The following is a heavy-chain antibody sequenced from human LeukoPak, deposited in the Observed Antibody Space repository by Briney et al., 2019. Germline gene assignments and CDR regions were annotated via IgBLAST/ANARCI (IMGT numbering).Heavy chain of an antibody. CDR1: GYTFTSYD. J-gene: IGHJ5*02. V-gene: IGHV1-8*01. Sequence: GASVKVSCKASGYTFTSYDINWVRQATGQGLEWMGWMNPNSGNTGYAQKFQGRVTMTRNTSISTAYMELSSLRSEDTAVYYCAGGKMRKYSSSWYPGFGFDPWGQGTLVTVSS. CDR2: MNPNSGNT. D-gene: IGHD6-13*01. CDR3: AGGKMRKYSSSWYPGFGFDP.